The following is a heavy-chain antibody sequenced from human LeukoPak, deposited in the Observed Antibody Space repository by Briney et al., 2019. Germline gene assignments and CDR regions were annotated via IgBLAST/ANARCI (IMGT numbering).Heavy chain of an antibody. Sequence: GGSLRLSCAASGFVFSSYWMTWVRQAPGKGLEWVSAISGSGGSTYYADSVKGRFTISRDNSKNTLYLQMNSLRAEDTAVYYCANAVAGADGAFDYWGQGTLVTVSS. V-gene: IGHV3-23*01. D-gene: IGHD6-19*01. J-gene: IGHJ4*02. CDR1: GFVFSSYW. CDR3: ANAVAGADGAFDY. CDR2: ISGSGGST.